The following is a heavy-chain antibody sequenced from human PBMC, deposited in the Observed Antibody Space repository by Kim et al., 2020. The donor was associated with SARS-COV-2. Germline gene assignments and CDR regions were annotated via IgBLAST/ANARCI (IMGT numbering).Heavy chain of an antibody. CDR1: GGSISSSSYY. J-gene: IGHJ4*02. D-gene: IGHD6-13*01. V-gene: IGHV4-39*01. CDR2: IYYSGST. CDR3: ARHTYSSSWYAAY. Sequence: SETLSLTCTVSGGSISSSSYYWGWIRQPPGKGLEWIGSIYYSGSTYYNPSLKSRVTISVDTSKNQFSLKLSSVTAADTAVYYCARHTYSSSWYAAYWGQGTLVTVSS.